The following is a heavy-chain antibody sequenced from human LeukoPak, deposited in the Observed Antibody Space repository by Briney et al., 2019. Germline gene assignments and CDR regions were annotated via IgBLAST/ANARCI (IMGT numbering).Heavy chain of an antibody. D-gene: IGHD6-19*01. CDR2: IHYSGST. Sequence: SETLSLTCTVSGGSISSYYWSWIRQPPGKGLEWIGYIHYSGSTNYNPSLKSRVTMSVDTSKNQFSLKLSSVTAADTAVYYCARAKAVYYYMDVWGKGTTVTVSS. J-gene: IGHJ6*03. CDR1: GGSISSYY. CDR3: ARAKAVYYYMDV. V-gene: IGHV4-59*12.